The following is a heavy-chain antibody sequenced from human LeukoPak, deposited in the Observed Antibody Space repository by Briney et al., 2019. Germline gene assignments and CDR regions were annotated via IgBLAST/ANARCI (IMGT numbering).Heavy chain of an antibody. J-gene: IGHJ6*02. Sequence: QTLSLTCTVSGGSISXGDSYWNWIRHPAGNGLEWIGYITHSGSTSYSPSLKSRIAISVDTSKNQFSLKLSSVPAADTAVYYCAREGALNGMDVWGQGTTVTVSS. V-gene: IGHV4-30-4*01. CDR3: AREGALNGMDV. CDR2: ITHSGST. CDR1: GGSISXGDSY.